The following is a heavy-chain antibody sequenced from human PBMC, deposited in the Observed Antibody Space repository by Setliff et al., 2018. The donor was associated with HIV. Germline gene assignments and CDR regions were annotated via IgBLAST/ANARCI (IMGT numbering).Heavy chain of an antibody. CDR2: IYYSGGT. V-gene: IGHV4-61*08. J-gene: IGHJ2*01. CDR3: ARALGIGGWYFDL. Sequence: PSETLSLTCTVSSSSIRSGGYYWNWIRQHPGKGLEWIGYIYYSGGTDYNPSIKRRVTISVDKSKNQFSLKLRSVTAADTAVYYCARALGIGGWYFDLWGRGTLVTVSS. CDR1: SSSIRSGGYY. D-gene: IGHD7-27*01.